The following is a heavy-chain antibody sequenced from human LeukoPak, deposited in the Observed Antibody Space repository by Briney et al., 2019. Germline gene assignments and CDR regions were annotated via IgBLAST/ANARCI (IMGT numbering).Heavy chain of an antibody. Sequence: GESLKISCQGSGYSFTSYWIGWVRQMPGKGLEWMGIIYPGDSDTRYSPSFQGQVTISADKSISTAYLQWSSLKASDTAMYYCARQPFHCSSTSCYNYYYYGMDVWGQGTTVTVSS. D-gene: IGHD2-2*02. CDR2: IYPGDSDT. V-gene: IGHV5-51*01. CDR3: ARQPFHCSSTSCYNYYYYGMDV. J-gene: IGHJ6*02. CDR1: GYSFTSYW.